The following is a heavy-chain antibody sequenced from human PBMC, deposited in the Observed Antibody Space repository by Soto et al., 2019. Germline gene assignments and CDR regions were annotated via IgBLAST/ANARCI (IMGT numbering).Heavy chain of an antibody. Sequence: GGSLRLSCSASGFTFGSHTMHWVRQAPGKGLESVSAITTNGGTTYYTDSVKGRFTISRDNSKNTLYLQMSSLITEDTAIYYCVKGSYDMDVWGQGTTVTVSS. J-gene: IGHJ6*01. V-gene: IGHV3-64D*08. CDR1: GFTFGSHT. CDR3: VKGSYDMDV. CDR2: ITTNGGTT.